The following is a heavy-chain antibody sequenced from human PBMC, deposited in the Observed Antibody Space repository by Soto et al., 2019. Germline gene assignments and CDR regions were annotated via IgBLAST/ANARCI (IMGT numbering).Heavy chain of an antibody. CDR1: GFTFSSYG. D-gene: IGHD5-12*01. CDR3: AKGLSGYDLDAFDI. Sequence: GGSLRLSCAASGFTFSSYGMHWVRQAPGKGLEWVAVISYDGSNKYYADSVKGRFTISRDNSKNTLYLQMNSLRAEDTAVYYCAKGLSGYDLDAFDIWGQGTMVTVSS. V-gene: IGHV3-30*18. CDR2: ISYDGSNK. J-gene: IGHJ3*02.